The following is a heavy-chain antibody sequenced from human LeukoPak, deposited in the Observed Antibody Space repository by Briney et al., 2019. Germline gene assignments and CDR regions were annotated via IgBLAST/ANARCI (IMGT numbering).Heavy chain of an antibody. CDR2: IYNSGST. Sequence: SETLSLTCTVSGGSISSYYWSWIRQPPGKGLEWIGYIYNSGSTNYNPSLKSRVTISVDTSKNQFSLKLTSVTAADTAVYYCTRGGELMNFWGQGTLVTVSS. CDR1: GGSISSYY. V-gene: IGHV4-59*01. D-gene: IGHD1-26*01. J-gene: IGHJ4*02. CDR3: TRGGELMNF.